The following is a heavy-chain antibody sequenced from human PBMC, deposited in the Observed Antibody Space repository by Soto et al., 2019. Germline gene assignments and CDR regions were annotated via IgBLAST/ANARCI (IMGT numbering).Heavy chain of an antibody. Sequence: ASVKVSCKASGYTFSDYGISWVRQAPGQGLEWMGWISAKNGNTNFAQKFRGRVTMTTDTSTSTVYMELRSLKPDDSAVYYCAREPPETPPDYWGQGTLVTVSS. CDR2: ISAKNGNT. V-gene: IGHV1-18*01. J-gene: IGHJ4*02. CDR1: GYTFSDYG. CDR3: AREPPETPPDY.